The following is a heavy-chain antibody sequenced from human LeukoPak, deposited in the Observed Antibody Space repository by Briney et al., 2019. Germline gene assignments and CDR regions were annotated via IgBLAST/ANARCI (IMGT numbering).Heavy chain of an antibody. CDR1: GFTFSSYG. V-gene: IGHV3-33*01. CDR3: ARDSRRIAVAGRFDY. D-gene: IGHD6-19*01. CDR2: IWYDRSNK. Sequence: GRSLRLSCAASGFTFSSYGMHWVRQAPGKGLEWVAVIWYDRSNKYYADSVKGRFTISRDNSKNTLYLQMNSLRAEDTAVYYCARDSRRIAVAGRFDYWGQGTLVTVSS. J-gene: IGHJ4*02.